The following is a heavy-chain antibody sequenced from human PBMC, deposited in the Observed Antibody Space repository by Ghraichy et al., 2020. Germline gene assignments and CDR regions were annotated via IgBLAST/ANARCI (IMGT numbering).Heavy chain of an antibody. CDR3: ARGGCTGGSCYSGHWFDP. CDR1: GDSVSSNSAA. Sequence: SQTLSLTCAISGDSVSSNSAAWNWIRQSPSRGLEWLGRTYYRSKWYNDYAVSVKSRITINPDTSKNQFSLQLNSVTPEDTAVYYCARGGCTGGSCYSGHWFDPWGQGTLVTVSS. D-gene: IGHD2-15*01. V-gene: IGHV6-1*01. J-gene: IGHJ5*02. CDR2: TYYRSKWYN.